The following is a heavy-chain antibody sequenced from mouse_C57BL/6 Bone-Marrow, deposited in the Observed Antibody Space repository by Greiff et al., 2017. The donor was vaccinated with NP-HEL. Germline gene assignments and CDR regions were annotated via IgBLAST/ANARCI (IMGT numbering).Heavy chain of an antibody. Sequence: EVHLVESGPGLAKPSQTLSLTCSVTGYSITSDYWNWIRKFPGNKLEYMGYISYSGSTYYNPSLKSRISITRDTSKNQYYLQLNSVTTEDTATYYCARTPHYYGSRGWYFDVWGTGTTVTVSS. J-gene: IGHJ1*03. CDR3: ARTPHYYGSRGWYFDV. D-gene: IGHD1-1*01. CDR2: ISYSGST. V-gene: IGHV3-8*01. CDR1: GYSITSDY.